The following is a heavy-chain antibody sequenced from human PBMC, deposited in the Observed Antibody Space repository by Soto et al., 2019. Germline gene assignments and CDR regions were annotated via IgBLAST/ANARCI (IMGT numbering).Heavy chain of an antibody. J-gene: IGHJ6*03. Sequence: GWSLRLSCAASGFTFSSYAMSWVRQAPGKGLEWVSAISGSGGSTYYADSVKGRFTISRDNSKNTLYLQMNSLRAEDTAVYYCAKAPGYDILTGYHYYYYYMDVWGKGTTVTVSS. CDR3: AKAPGYDILTGYHYYYYYMDV. CDR2: ISGSGGST. CDR1: GFTFSSYA. D-gene: IGHD3-9*01. V-gene: IGHV3-23*01.